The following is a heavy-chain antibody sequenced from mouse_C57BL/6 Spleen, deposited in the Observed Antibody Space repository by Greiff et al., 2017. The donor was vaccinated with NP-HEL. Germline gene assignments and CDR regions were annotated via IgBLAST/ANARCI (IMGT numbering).Heavy chain of an antibody. D-gene: IGHD2-3*01. CDR2: ISYAGCN. CDR3: AKDAGLLDY. CDR1: GYSITSGYY. V-gene: IGHV3-6*01. Sequence: EVKLLESGPGLVKPSQSLSLTCSVSGYSITSGYYWNWIRQFPGNKLEWMGYISYAGCNNYNPSLKNRISITRATSKNQFYLKLNSVTTEDTATFYCAKDAGLLDYWGQGTTLTVSS. J-gene: IGHJ2*01.